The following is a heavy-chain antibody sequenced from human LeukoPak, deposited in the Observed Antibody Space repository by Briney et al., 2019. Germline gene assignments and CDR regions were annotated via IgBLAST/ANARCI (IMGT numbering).Heavy chain of an antibody. J-gene: IGHJ4*02. CDR1: GFTFSSYE. D-gene: IGHD5-12*01. V-gene: IGHV3-48*03. CDR3: ARVVGYDWNDY. CDR2: ISSSGSTI. Sequence: PGGSLRLSCAASGFTFSSYEMNWVRQAPGKGLEWVSYISSSGSTIYYADSVKGRFTISRDNAKNSLYLQMNSLRAEDTAVYYCARVVGYDWNDYWGQGTLVTVSS.